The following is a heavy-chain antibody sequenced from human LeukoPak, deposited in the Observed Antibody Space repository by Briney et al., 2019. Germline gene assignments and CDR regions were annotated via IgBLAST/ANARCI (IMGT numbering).Heavy chain of an antibody. V-gene: IGHV3-23*01. CDR3: AKDLNRPD. J-gene: IGHJ4*02. CDR2: ISGSGGSA. CDR1: GLTFSIYA. Sequence: GGSLRLSCAASGLTFSIYAMTWVRQAPGKGLEWVSGISGSGGSADYAASVKGRFTISRDNSKNTLYLQMNSLRVEDTAVYYCAKDLNRPDWGQGTLVTVSS.